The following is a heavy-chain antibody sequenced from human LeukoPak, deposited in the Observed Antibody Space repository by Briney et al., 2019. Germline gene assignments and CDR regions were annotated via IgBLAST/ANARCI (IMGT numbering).Heavy chain of an antibody. Sequence: ASVKVSCKASGYTFTDYYIHWVRQAPGQGLEWMGWINPNSSGTNYAQKFQGRVTMTRDTSISTAYMELNRLRSDDTAVYYCASGFWSGYYTGAYWGQGTLVTVSS. CDR3: ASGFWSGYYTGAY. J-gene: IGHJ4*02. CDR1: GYTFTDYY. D-gene: IGHD3-3*01. V-gene: IGHV1-2*02. CDR2: INPNSSGT.